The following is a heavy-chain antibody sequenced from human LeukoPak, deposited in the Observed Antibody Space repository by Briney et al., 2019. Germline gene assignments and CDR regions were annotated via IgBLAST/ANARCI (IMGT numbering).Heavy chain of an antibody. J-gene: IGHJ4*02. V-gene: IGHV3-33*03. CDR3: VKDSTTRASNLPDY. Sequence: PGGSLRLSCEASGFTFNNYGMHWVRQAPSKGLEWVAVIWHDGDTKFYADSVKGRFTISRDKSKNTLYLEMNSLRAEDTAVYYCVKDSTTRASNLPDYWGQGTLVTVSS. CDR1: GFTFNNYG. D-gene: IGHD1/OR15-1a*01. CDR2: IWHDGDTK.